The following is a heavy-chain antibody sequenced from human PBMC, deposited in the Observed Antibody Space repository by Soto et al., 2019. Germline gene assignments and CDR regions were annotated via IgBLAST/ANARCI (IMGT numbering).Heavy chain of an antibody. J-gene: IGHJ4*02. Sequence: ASVKVSCKAPADTFTSYYIHWVRQAPGHGLAWMGIINPNDGSTRFAKTFQGRITMTTDITTSIVYMELGSLRSAETAVYYCVSSSGGVFAIIIEGSAWLVNWGQGSLVTVSS. CDR3: VSSSGGVFAIIIEGSAWLVN. V-gene: IGHV1-46*01. CDR1: ADTFTSYY. D-gene: IGHD3-16*02. CDR2: INPNDGST.